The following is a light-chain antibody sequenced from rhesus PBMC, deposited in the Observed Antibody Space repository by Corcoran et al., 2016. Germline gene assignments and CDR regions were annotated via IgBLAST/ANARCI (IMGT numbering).Light chain of an antibody. CDR1: QGISSW. Sequence: DIQMTQSPSSLSASVGDRVTITCRASQGISSWLAWYQQKPGKAPKLLIYRASNLQTGVPSRFSGSGSGTNFTLTTSSLQPEDIATYYCQQHDNSPHSVGQGTKVEIK. J-gene: IGKJ2*01. V-gene: IGKV1-69*01. CDR2: RAS. CDR3: QQHDNSPHS.